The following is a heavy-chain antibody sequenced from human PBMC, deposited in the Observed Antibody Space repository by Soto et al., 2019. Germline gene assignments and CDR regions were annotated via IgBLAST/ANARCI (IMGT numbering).Heavy chain of an antibody. D-gene: IGHD4-4*01. V-gene: IGHV4-59*08. CDR2: IYNTGTT. CDR3: ARHRRTTVAKFYFDY. CDR1: GGTISDYY. J-gene: IGHJ4*02. Sequence: SETLSLTCAVSGGTISDYYWSWIRQAPGKGLERIAYIYNTGTTNCNPSLKSRVTISEDSSKNQISLKLSSVTAADTAVYYCARHRRTTVAKFYFDYWGQGALVTVSS.